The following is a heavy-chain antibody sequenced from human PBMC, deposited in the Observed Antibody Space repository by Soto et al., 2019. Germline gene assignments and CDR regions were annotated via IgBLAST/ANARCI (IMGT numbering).Heavy chain of an antibody. CDR3: ARNWNVCCFDY. Sequence: PSETLSLTCTVSGGSISSGGYYWSWIRQHPGKGLEWIGYIYYSGSTYYNPSLKSRVTISVDTSKNQFSLKLSSVTAADTAVYDCARNWNVCCFDYWGQGTLVTVSS. J-gene: IGHJ4*02. CDR1: GGSISSGGYY. D-gene: IGHD1-1*01. V-gene: IGHV4-31*03. CDR2: IYYSGST.